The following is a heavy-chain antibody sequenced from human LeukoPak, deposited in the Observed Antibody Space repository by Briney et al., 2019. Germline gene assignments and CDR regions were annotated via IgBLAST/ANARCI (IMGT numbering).Heavy chain of an antibody. D-gene: IGHD2-21*02. Sequence: GVSLRLSCAASGFTFSRYWMSWVRQAPGKGLEWVANIKEDGSEKNYVDSVKGRFTISRDNAKNSLSLQMNSLRAEDTAMYYCARRRIVVVTGITYFDYWGQGTLVTVFS. J-gene: IGHJ4*02. CDR2: IKEDGSEK. CDR1: GFTFSRYW. CDR3: ARRRIVVVTGITYFDY. V-gene: IGHV3-7*01.